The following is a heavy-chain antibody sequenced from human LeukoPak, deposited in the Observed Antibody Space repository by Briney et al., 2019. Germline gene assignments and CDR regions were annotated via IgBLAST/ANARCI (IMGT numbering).Heavy chain of an antibody. J-gene: IGHJ6*04. CDR2: IWYDGSNK. Sequence: GRSLRLSCAASGFTFSSYGMHWVRQAPGKGLEWVAVIWYDGSNKYYADSVKGRFTISRDNSKYTLYLQMNSLRAEDTAVYYCAREGPSSLVYGMDVWGKGTTVTVSS. V-gene: IGHV3-33*01. CDR1: GFTFSSYG. D-gene: IGHD2-2*01. CDR3: AREGPSSLVYGMDV.